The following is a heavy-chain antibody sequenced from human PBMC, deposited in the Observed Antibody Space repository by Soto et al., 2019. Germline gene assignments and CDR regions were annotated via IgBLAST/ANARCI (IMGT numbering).Heavy chain of an antibody. CDR3: ARADRPREQIVMTPATGADFAY. D-gene: IGHD2-15*01. CDR1: VGSFRGYS. Sequence: QVQLPQWGAGLLKPSATMSLTGAVYVGSFRGYSWTWIRQSPGKGLAWIGDVNHRGSAKYNPSLKSRVTISVDTPKNQFSLKLESVTAADTALYFCARADRPREQIVMTPATGADFAYWGQGTLVTVSS. J-gene: IGHJ4*02. CDR2: VNHRGSA. V-gene: IGHV4-34*02.